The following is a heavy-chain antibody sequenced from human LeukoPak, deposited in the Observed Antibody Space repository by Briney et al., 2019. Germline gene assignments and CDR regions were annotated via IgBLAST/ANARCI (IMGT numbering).Heavy chain of an antibody. J-gene: IGHJ4*02. V-gene: IGHV4-59*01. CDR3: ARENPSGYYNRPIDY. Sequence: SETLSLTCTVSGASLSRYYWSWLRQPPGKGLEWIGDIYYSGNIKYNPSLKSRVTMSVDTSKNQFSLKLSSVTAADTAIYYCARENPSGYYNRPIDYWGQGTLVTVSS. CDR2: IYYSGNI. CDR1: GASLSRYY. D-gene: IGHD3-22*01.